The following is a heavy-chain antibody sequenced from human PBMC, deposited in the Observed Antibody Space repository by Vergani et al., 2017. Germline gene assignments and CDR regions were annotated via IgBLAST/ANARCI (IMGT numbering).Heavy chain of an antibody. V-gene: IGHV3-30-3*01. J-gene: IGHJ4*02. D-gene: IGHD2-2*02. CDR1: GFALNRHA. Sequence: QVQLVESGGGVVQPGTSLRLSCVVSGFALNRHAMYWVRQAPGKGLEWVVGISFDGTNEYYPDLVKGRFTISRDIAKNTLYLQVRSLRLEDTGIYHCVRERVLCAGGMCYTEAWDYWGQGTPVTVSS. CDR2: ISFDGTNE. CDR3: VRERVLCAGGMCYTEAWDY.